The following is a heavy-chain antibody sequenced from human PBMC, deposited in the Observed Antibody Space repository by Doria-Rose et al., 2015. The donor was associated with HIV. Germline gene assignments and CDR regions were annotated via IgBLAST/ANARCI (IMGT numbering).Heavy chain of an antibody. CDR2: TFSDDER. Sequence: SGPVLVKPTETLTLTCTVSGVSLSSPGMGVSWIRQPQGKALEWLANTFSDDERSYKTSLKSRLTISRGTSKSQVVLTMTDMDPVDTATYYCARIKSSRWYHKYYFDFWGQGTLVIVSA. V-gene: IGHV2-26*01. D-gene: IGHD6-13*01. CDR3: ARIKSSRWYHKYYFDF. CDR1: GVSLSSPGMG. J-gene: IGHJ4*02.